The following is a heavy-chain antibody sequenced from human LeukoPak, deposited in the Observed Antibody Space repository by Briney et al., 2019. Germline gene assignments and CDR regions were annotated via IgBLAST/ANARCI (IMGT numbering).Heavy chain of an antibody. J-gene: IGHJ4*02. Sequence: SETLSLTCIVSGGSISSHYRTWIRQPPGKGLEYIGYIYYSGNTNYNPSLKSRVTISVDRSKNQFSLKLTSVAAEDTAVYYCARINSGWYFDYWGQGTLVTVSS. CDR3: ARINSGWYFDY. D-gene: IGHD6-19*01. CDR1: GGSISSHY. CDR2: IYYSGNT. V-gene: IGHV4-59*11.